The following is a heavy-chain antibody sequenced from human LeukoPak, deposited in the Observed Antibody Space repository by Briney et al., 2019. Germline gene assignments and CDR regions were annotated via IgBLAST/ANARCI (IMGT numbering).Heavy chain of an antibody. J-gene: IGHJ4*02. CDR2: ISGSGGST. CDR1: GFTFSSYA. V-gene: IGHV3-23*01. D-gene: IGHD6-19*01. Sequence: GGSLRLSCAASGFTFSSYAMSWVRQAPGKGLEWVSAISGSGGSTYSADSVKGRFTISRDNSKNTLYLQMNSLRAEDTAVYYCAKVYIAVAGTDLIDYWGQGTLVTVSS. CDR3: AKVYIAVAGTDLIDY.